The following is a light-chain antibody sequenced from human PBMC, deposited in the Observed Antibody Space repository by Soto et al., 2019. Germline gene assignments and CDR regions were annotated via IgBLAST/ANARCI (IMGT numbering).Light chain of an antibody. CDR3: QQYSNWWS. CDR1: QSINSN. V-gene: IGKV3-15*01. Sequence: EIVMTQSPATLSVSPGERATRSCRASQSINSNLAWYQQKPGQAPRLLIYGASTRATGVPARFSGSGSGTEFTLTIRSLQSEDFAVYYCQQYSNWWSFGQGTKVDIK. CDR2: GAS. J-gene: IGKJ1*01.